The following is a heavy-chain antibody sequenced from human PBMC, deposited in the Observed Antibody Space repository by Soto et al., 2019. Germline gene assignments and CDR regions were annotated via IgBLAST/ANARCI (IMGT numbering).Heavy chain of an antibody. J-gene: IGHJ6*02. CDR1: GYTFTRYD. CDR2: MNPNSGNT. Sequence: GASVKVSCKASGYTFTRYDINWVRQATGQGLEWMGWMNPNSGNTGYAQKFQGRVTMTRNTSISTAYMELSSLRSEDTAVYYCARGVRREQLVRSTPAYYYYYGMDVWGQGTTVTVSS. CDR3: ARGVRREQLVRSTPAYYYYYGMDV. V-gene: IGHV1-8*01. D-gene: IGHD6-6*01.